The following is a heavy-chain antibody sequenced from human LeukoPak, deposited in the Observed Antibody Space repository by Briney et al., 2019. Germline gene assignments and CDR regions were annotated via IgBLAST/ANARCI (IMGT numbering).Heavy chain of an antibody. V-gene: IGHV3-21*01. CDR1: GFTFSSYS. CDR3: ARECVWGSYTTGYMDV. CDR2: ITGSSSYI. J-gene: IGHJ6*03. Sequence: GGSLRLSCAASGFTFSSYSMNWVRQAPGKGLEWVSSITGSSSYIYYADSVKGRFTISRDNAKDSLYLQLNSLRAEDTSVYYCARECVWGSYTTGYMDVWGKGTTVTVSS. D-gene: IGHD3-16*01.